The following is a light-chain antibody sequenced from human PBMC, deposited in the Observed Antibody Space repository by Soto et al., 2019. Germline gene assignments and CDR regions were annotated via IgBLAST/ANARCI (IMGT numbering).Light chain of an antibody. Sequence: EIVLTQSPGTLSLPPGERATLSCRASQSVRNNYLAWYQQKPGQTPRLLIYGASSKASGIPDRFGGSGSGTDFTLPISRLEPEDYAVYYCHQYGSEPHTFGQGTKLEIK. V-gene: IGKV3-20*01. CDR1: QSVRNNY. CDR3: HQYGSEPHT. J-gene: IGKJ2*01. CDR2: GAS.